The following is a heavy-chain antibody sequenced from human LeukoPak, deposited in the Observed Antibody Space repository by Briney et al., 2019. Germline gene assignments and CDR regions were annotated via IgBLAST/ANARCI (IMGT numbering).Heavy chain of an antibody. V-gene: IGHV3-23*01. D-gene: IGHD6-19*01. J-gene: IGHJ5*02. Sequence: GGSLRLSCAASGFIFSNYAMSWVRQAPGKGLDWVSGISSSGGSTYYADSVKGRFTISRDNSKNTLFLQMNSLRAEDTAVYYCGKDGPRVAGTSSWFDPWGQGTLVTASS. CDR3: GKDGPRVAGTSSWFDP. CDR2: ISSSGGST. CDR1: GFIFSNYA.